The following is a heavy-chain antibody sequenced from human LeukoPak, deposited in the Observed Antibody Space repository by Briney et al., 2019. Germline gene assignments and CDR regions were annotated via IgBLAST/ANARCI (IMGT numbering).Heavy chain of an antibody. CDR1: GGSISSSNYY. D-gene: IGHD6-19*01. Sequence: PSETLSLTCSVSGGSISSSNYYWGWIRQPPGKGLEWIGSIYYSGSTYYSPSLQSRVTISVDRSKNQFSRKLSSVTAADTAVHYCARQGSLGWRIDAFDIWGQGTLVTVSS. CDR2: IYYSGST. J-gene: IGHJ3*02. V-gene: IGHV4-39*01. CDR3: ARQGSLGWRIDAFDI.